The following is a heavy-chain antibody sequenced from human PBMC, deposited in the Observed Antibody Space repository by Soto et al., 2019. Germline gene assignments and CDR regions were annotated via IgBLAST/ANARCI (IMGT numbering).Heavy chain of an antibody. Sequence: GGSLRLSCAASGFTFSSYAMSWVRQAPGKGLEWVSAISGSGGSTYYADSVKGRFTISRDNSKNTLYLQMNSLRAEDTAVYYCAKGEKQWLVIGNPVYYWGQGTLVTVSS. CDR1: GFTFSSYA. V-gene: IGHV3-23*01. J-gene: IGHJ4*02. D-gene: IGHD6-19*01. CDR2: ISGSGGST. CDR3: AKGEKQWLVIGNPVYY.